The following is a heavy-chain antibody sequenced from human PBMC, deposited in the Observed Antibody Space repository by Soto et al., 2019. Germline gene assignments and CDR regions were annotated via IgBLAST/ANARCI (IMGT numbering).Heavy chain of an antibody. V-gene: IGHV4-34*01. CDR3: ARTYSSSWSPFDY. Sequence: SETLSLTCAVYGGSFSGYYWSWIRQPPGKGLEWIGEINQSGGTNYNPSLKSRVTISVDTSKNQFSLKLSSVTAADTAVHYCARTYSSSWSPFDYWGQGTLVTVS. CDR2: INQSGGT. D-gene: IGHD6-13*01. J-gene: IGHJ4*02. CDR1: GGSFSGYY.